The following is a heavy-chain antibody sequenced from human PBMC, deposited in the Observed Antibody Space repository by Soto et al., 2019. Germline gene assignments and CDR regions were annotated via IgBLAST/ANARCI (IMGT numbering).Heavy chain of an antibody. V-gene: IGHV3-74*01. Sequence: EVQLVESGGGLVQPGGSLRLSCAASGFTFSSYWMHWVRQAPGKGPEWVSRIKSDGSNTKYADSVKGRFTISRDNAKNTLYLQMNSLRAEDTAVYYCERDSMVRGRDSNWFDPWGQGTVVTVSS. CDR1: GFTFSSYW. CDR3: ERDSMVRGRDSNWFDP. CDR2: IKSDGSNT. J-gene: IGHJ5*02. D-gene: IGHD3-10*01.